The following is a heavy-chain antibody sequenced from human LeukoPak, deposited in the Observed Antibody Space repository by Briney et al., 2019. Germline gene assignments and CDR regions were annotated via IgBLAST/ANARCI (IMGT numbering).Heavy chain of an antibody. CDR3: ARDGTSIVGSLDY. J-gene: IGHJ4*02. V-gene: IGHV3-7*05. CDR1: GFTFRDYW. D-gene: IGHD1-26*01. Sequence: GGSLRLSCAASGFTFRDYWMNWVRQAPGKGLEWVASIKQDGSEKYYVDSVKGRFTISRDNAKNSLYLQMNSLRAEETAVYYCARDGTSIVGSLDYWGQGTLVTVSS. CDR2: IKQDGSEK.